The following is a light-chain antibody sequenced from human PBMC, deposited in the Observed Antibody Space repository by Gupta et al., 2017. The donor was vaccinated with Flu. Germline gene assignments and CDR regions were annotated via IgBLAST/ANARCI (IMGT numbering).Light chain of an antibody. CDR3: QQYNNWPPLYS. J-gene: IGKJ2*03. Sequence: EIVMTQSPATLSVSQGEKATLSCRASQSVSKNLAWYQQRPGQSPRLLIYGASTRATGIPARFSGGGSGTEFTLTITSLQSEDFAVYYCQQYNNWPPLYSFGQGTKVEI. CDR1: QSVSKN. CDR2: GAS. V-gene: IGKV3-15*01.